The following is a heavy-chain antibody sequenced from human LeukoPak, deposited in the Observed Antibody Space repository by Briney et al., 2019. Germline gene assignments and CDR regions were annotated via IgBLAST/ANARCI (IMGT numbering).Heavy chain of an antibody. CDR3: AREREAVDY. J-gene: IGHJ4*02. CDR1: GFTFSDYY. V-gene: IGHV3-74*01. CDR2: ISSDGSTT. D-gene: IGHD6-13*01. Sequence: PGGSLRLSCAASGFTFSDYYMHWVRQAPGKGLEWVSRISSDGSTTTYADSVKGRFTISRDNAKNALHLQMNSLRAEDTAVYYCAREREAVDYWGQGTLVTVSS.